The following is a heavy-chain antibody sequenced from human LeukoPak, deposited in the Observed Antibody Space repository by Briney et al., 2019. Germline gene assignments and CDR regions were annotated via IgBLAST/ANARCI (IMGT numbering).Heavy chain of an antibody. CDR1: GGSISSGSYY. D-gene: IGHD3-3*01. CDR2: IHYSGST. Sequence: SETLSLTCTVSGGSISSGSYYWGWIRQPPGKGLEWIGSIHYSGSTYYNPSLKSRVTISVDTSKNQFSLKVSSVTAADTAVYYCAGPNWNYFDYWGQGTLVTVSS. V-gene: IGHV4-39*01. CDR3: AGPNWNYFDY. J-gene: IGHJ4*02.